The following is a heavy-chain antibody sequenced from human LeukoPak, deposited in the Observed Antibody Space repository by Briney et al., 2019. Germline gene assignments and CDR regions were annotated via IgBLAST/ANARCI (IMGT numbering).Heavy chain of an antibody. J-gene: IGHJ4*02. CDR3: AKDFPIDIQRGIFDY. V-gene: IGHV3-23*01. CDR1: GFTFSSYA. D-gene: IGHD5-18*01. CDR2: RSGSGDRT. Sequence: PGGALRLSCAASGFTFSSYAMSWVRHTPGKGLEWVSRRSGSGDRTYYADSVKGRFSISRDNSKNTLYLQMNSLRAEDTAVYYCAKDFPIDIQRGIFDYWGQGTLVTVSS.